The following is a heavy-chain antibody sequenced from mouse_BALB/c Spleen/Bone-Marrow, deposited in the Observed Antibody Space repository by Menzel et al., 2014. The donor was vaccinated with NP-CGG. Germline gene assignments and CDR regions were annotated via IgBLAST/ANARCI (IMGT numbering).Heavy chain of an antibody. CDR3: ARGDGYAMDY. J-gene: IGHJ4*01. V-gene: IGHV14-1*02. Sequence: VQLQQSGAEIVRPGALVKLSCKASGFNIKDYYMQWVKQRPEQGLEWIGWIDPENGNTIYDPKFQGKASITADTSSNTAYLQLSSLTSEDTAVYYWARGDGYAMDYWGQGTSVTVSS. CDR2: IDPENGNT. CDR1: GFNIKDYY.